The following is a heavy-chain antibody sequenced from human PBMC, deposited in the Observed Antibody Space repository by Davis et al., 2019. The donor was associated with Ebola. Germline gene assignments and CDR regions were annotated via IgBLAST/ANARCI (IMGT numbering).Heavy chain of an antibody. CDR1: GGSISGYY. CDR3: ARDRSIAAREGYYYYYGMDV. D-gene: IGHD6-6*01. J-gene: IGHJ6*02. V-gene: IGHV4-59*01. CDR2: IYYSGST. Sequence: MPSETLSLTCTVSGGSISGYYWSWIRQSPGKGLEWIGYIYYSGSTNYNPSLKSRVTISVDTSKNQFSLKLSSVTAADTAVYYCARDRSIAAREGYYYYYGMDVWGQGTTVTVSS.